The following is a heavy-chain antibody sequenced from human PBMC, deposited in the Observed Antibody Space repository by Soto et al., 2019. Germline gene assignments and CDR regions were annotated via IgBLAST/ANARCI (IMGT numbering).Heavy chain of an antibody. CDR1: GGSVSSGSYY. Sequence: SETLSLTCTVSGGSVSSGSYYWSWIRQPPGKGLEWIGYIYYSGSTNYNPSLKSRVTISVDTSKNQFSLKLSSVTAADTAVYYCARGTDYYDSSGYHYIFDYWGQGTLVTVSS. D-gene: IGHD3-22*01. V-gene: IGHV4-61*01. CDR2: IYYSGST. CDR3: ARGTDYYDSSGYHYIFDY. J-gene: IGHJ4*02.